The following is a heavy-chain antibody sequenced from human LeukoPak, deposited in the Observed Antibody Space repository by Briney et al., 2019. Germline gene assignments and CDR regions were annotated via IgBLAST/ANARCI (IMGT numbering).Heavy chain of an antibody. CDR1: GYTFAGYY. Sequence: ASVKVSCKASGYTFAGYYMHWVRQAPGQGLEWMGWINPNNGGTNYAQKFQGRVTMTRDTSISTAYMELSRLRSDDTAVYYCARGYALYSGRYIDFNYWGQGTLVTVSS. J-gene: IGHJ4*02. D-gene: IGHD1-26*01. V-gene: IGHV1-2*02. CDR2: INPNNGGT. CDR3: ARGYALYSGRYIDFNY.